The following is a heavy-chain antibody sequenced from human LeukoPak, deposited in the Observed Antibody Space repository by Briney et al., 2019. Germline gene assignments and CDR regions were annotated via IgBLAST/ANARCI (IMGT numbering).Heavy chain of an antibody. Sequence: GGSLRLSCAASGFTFSSYAMSWARQAPGKGLEWVSGISGPGGSTYYADSVKGRFTISRDNSKNTLYLQMNSLRAEDTAVYYCAKDTTRYYFDYWGQGTLVTVSS. CDR1: GFTFSSYA. V-gene: IGHV3-23*01. J-gene: IGHJ4*02. CDR2: ISGPGGST. D-gene: IGHD1-26*01. CDR3: AKDTTRYYFDY.